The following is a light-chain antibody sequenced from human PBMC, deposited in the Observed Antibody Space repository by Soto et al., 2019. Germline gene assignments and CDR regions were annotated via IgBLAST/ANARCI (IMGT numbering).Light chain of an antibody. J-gene: IGLJ1*01. CDR3: SSYTSRSTRYV. CDR1: SSDVGGYNY. CDR2: EVS. Sequence: QSALTQPASVSGSPGQSITISCTGTSSDVGGYNYVSWYQQHPGKAPKLMIYEVSNRPSGVSNRFSGSKSGNTASLTISGLQAEDEADYYCSSYTSRSTRYVFGTGTSSPS. V-gene: IGLV2-14*01.